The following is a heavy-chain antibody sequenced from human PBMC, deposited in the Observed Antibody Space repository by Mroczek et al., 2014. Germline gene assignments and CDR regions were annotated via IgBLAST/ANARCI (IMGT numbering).Heavy chain of an antibody. V-gene: IGHV4-59*08. CDR3: ARHAIPRPPYYDILTGYYFSALYGMDV. CDR2: IYYSGST. D-gene: IGHD3-9*01. CDR1: GGSISSYY. J-gene: IGHJ6*02. Sequence: QVQLQQWGPGLVKPSETLSLTCTVSGGSISSYYWSWIRQPPGKGLEWIGYIYYSGSTHYNPSLKSRVTISVDTSKNQFSLKLSSVTAADTAVYYCARHAIPRPPYYDILTGYYFSALYGMDVWGQGTTVTVSS.